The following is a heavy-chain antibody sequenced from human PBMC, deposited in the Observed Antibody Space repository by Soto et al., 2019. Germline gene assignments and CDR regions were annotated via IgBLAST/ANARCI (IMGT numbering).Heavy chain of an antibody. CDR2: ISYDGSKN. J-gene: IGHJ6*02. CDR1: GFTFSSYP. Sequence: QVQLVESGGGVARPGGSLRLSWAASGFTFSSYPMNWFRQAPGKGLEWVAVISYDGSKNDYADSVKGRFTISRDNSKNTLYLQMNSLRDEDTAVYYCASTMDVWGQGTTVTVSS. CDR3: ASTMDV. V-gene: IGHV3-30-3*01.